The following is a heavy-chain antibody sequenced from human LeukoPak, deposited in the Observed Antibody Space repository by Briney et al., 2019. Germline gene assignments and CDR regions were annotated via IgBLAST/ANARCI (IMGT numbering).Heavy chain of an antibody. CDR1: GFNFGSHT. Sequence: GGSLRLSCAASGFNFGSHTVHWVRQAPGKELEYVSGIGPDGAFTYYAKSVEGRFTISRDNSNNTVYLQVASLRPEDMAVYHCAREYFHIWGQGTVVPVSS. V-gene: IGHV3-64*01. J-gene: IGHJ3*02. CDR2: IGPDGAFT. CDR3: AREYFHI.